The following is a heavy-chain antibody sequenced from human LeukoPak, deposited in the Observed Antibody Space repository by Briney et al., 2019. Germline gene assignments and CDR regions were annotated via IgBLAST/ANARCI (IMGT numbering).Heavy chain of an antibody. J-gene: IGHJ4*02. V-gene: IGHV1-24*01. D-gene: IGHD1-7*01. CDR2: FDPEDDEI. Sequence: ASVKVSCKVSGYTLTELSMHWVRQAPGKGLEWMGGFDPEDDEIIYAQRFQGRVTMTEDASTDTAYMELRSLRSEDTAVYYCATETENFYFYSWGQGTLVTVSS. CDR3: ATETENFYFYS. CDR1: GYTLTELS.